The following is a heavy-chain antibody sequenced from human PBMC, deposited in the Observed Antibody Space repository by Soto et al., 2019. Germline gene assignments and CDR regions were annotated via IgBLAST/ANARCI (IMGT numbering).Heavy chain of an antibody. D-gene: IGHD6-13*01. CDR1: GGTFSSYA. CDR3: ASRAHSSSEPPPPKY. J-gene: IGHJ4*02. Sequence: GASVTVSCKASGGTFSSYAISWVRQAPGQGLEWMGGIIPIFGTANYAQKFQGRVTITADESTSTAYMELSSLRSEDTAGYYCASRAHSSSEPPPPKYWGQGTLVTVS. CDR2: IIPIFGTA. V-gene: IGHV1-69*13.